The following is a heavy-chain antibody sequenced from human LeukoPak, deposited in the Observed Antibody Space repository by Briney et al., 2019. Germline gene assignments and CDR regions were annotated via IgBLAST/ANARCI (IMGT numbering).Heavy chain of an antibody. D-gene: IGHD3-22*01. CDR3: ARPNITSYYDGRGCDALDL. J-gene: IGHJ3*01. CDR1: GYRFNAYW. Sequence: GESLKISCKGSGYRFNAYWSAWVRQMPGKGLEWMGIIYPDDSDTRYSPSFQGQVTISADKSVSIAYLQWSSLKASDTAMYYCARPNITSYYDGRGCDALDLWPRGKMVIVSS. CDR2: IYPDDSDT. V-gene: IGHV5-51*01.